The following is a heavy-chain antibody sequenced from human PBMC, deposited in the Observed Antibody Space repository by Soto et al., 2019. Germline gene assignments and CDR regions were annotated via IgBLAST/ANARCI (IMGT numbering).Heavy chain of an antibody. D-gene: IGHD5-12*01. Sequence: SETLSLTCTVSGGSISSGGYYWSWIRQHPGKGLEWIGYIYYSGSTYYNPSLKSRVTISVDTSKNQFSLKLSSVTAADTAVYYCARGVGYSGLGWFDPWGQGTLVTVSS. CDR3: ARGVGYSGLGWFDP. CDR2: IYYSGST. J-gene: IGHJ5*02. CDR1: GGSISSGGYY. V-gene: IGHV4-31*03.